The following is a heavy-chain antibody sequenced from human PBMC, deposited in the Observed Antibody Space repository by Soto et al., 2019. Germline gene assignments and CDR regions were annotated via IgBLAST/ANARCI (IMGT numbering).Heavy chain of an antibody. Sequence: PGGSLRLSCAASGFTFSSYAMSWVRQAPGKGLEWVSSISSSSSYIYYADSVKDRFTISRDNAKNSLYLQMNSLRAEDTAVYYCARGYCSSTSCYTRPYGRYYGMDVWGQATMVPVYS. J-gene: IGHJ6*02. CDR3: ARGYCSSTSCYTRPYGRYYGMDV. V-gene: IGHV3-21*01. D-gene: IGHD2-2*02. CDR2: ISSSSSYI. CDR1: GFTFSSYA.